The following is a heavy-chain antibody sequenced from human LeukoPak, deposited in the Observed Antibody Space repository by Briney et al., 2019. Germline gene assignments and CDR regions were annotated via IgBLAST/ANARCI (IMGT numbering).Heavy chain of an antibody. D-gene: IGHD3-22*01. CDR2: ISADGFRT. CDR1: GFTFDYYA. V-gene: IGHV3-43*02. Sequence: PGGSLRLSCSVSGFTFDYYAMHWVRHAPGTGLEWVSLISADGFRTNYADSVKGRFTISRDNAKNSLYLQMNSLRAEDTAVYYCARDRSNERYYYDSSGDFDHWGQGTLVTVSS. CDR3: ARDRSNERYYYDSSGDFDH. J-gene: IGHJ4*02.